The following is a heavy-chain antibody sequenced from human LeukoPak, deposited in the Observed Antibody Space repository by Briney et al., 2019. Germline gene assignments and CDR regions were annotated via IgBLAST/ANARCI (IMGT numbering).Heavy chain of an antibody. CDR1: GFTFSSYA. D-gene: IGHD4-17*01. CDR3: AREMGVTTGEDY. CDR2: IWYDGSYK. Sequence: GGSLRLSCAASGFTFSSYAMTWVRQAPGKGLEWVAVIWYDGSYKYYADSVRGRFTISRDNSKNTLSLQMNNLRVEDTAVYYCAREMGVTTGEDYWGQGTLVTVSS. J-gene: IGHJ4*02. V-gene: IGHV3-33*08.